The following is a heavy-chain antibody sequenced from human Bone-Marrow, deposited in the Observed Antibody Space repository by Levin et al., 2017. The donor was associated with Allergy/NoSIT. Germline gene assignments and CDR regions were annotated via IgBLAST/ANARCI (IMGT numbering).Heavy chain of an antibody. CDR3: ARVKDYGSGLYSYHYMDV. D-gene: IGHD3-10*01. V-gene: IGHV4-61*02. CDR1: GGSISTSSYY. CDR2: VYLSGRT. J-gene: IGHJ6*03. Sequence: PSETLSLTCAVSGGSISTSSYYWSWIRQPAGEGLEWIGRVYLSGRTNYNPSLKSRVTMSVDTSKNQFSLKLRSVTAADTAVYYCARVKDYGSGLYSYHYMDVWGKGTTVTVSS.